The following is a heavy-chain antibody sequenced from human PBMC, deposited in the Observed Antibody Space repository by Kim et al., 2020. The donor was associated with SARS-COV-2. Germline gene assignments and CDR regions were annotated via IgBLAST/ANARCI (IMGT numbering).Heavy chain of an antibody. Sequence: GGSLRLSCAASGFTFSSYGMHWVRQAPGKGLEWVAVISYDGSNKYYADSVKGRFTISRDNSKNALYLQMNSLRAEDTAVYYCAKQSPDSSSWYAFVRYFDLWRRGTLVTVSS. CDR1: GFTFSSYG. CDR3: AKQSPDSSSWYAFVRYFDL. J-gene: IGHJ2*01. D-gene: IGHD6-13*01. V-gene: IGHV3-30*18. CDR2: ISYDGSNK.